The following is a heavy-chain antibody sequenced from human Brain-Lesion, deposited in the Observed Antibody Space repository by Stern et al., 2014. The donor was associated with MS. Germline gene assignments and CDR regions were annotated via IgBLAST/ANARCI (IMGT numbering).Heavy chain of an antibody. CDR1: GASISNTQW. CDR2: IYQSGSA. Sequence: VQLVESGPGLVKPSGTLSLTCAVSGASISNTQWWTWVRQSPGKGLEWIGEIYQSGSANYNPSLRSRVTISVDRSKNSFSLKWNSVTAADTAVYYCARDPRRGGLSGYYHGMDVWGQGTTVTVSS. J-gene: IGHJ6*02. D-gene: IGHD3-10*01. CDR3: ARDPRRGGLSGYYHGMDV. V-gene: IGHV4-4*02.